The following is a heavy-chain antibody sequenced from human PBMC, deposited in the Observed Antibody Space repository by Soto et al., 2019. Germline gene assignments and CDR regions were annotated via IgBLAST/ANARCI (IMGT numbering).Heavy chain of an antibody. D-gene: IGHD6-13*01. Sequence: GGSVRLSCAASGFTVSSNYMSWVRQAPGKGLEWASVIYSGGSTYYADSVKGRFTISRDNSKNTLYLQMNSLRAEDTAVYYCARDLRAAAGSAGFYYFDYWGQGTLVTVSS. CDR3: ARDLRAAAGSAGFYYFDY. CDR2: IYSGGST. CDR1: GFTVSSNY. J-gene: IGHJ4*02. V-gene: IGHV3-66*01.